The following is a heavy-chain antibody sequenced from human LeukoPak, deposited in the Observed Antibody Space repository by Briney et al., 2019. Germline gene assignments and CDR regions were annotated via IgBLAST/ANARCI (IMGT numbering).Heavy chain of an antibody. CDR2: IYTSGST. J-gene: IGHJ6*03. CDR3: ARGGSRSRPPYCSSTSCYEVYYYMDV. CDR1: GGSISSYY. D-gene: IGHD2-2*01. Sequence: PSETLSLTCTVSGGSISSYYWSWIRQPAGKGLEWIGRIYTSGSTNYNPSLKSRVTMSVDTSKNQSSLKLSSVTAADTAVYYCARGGSRSRPPYCSSTSCYEVYYYMDVWGKGTTVTVSS. V-gene: IGHV4-4*07.